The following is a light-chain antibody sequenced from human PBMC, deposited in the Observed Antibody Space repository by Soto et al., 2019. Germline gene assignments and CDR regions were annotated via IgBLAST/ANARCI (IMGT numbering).Light chain of an antibody. V-gene: IGKV3-20*01. CDR3: LQYGSSPYT. CDR2: GAS. Sequence: EIVLTQSPGTLSLSPEERATLSCRASQSVSSSYLAWYQQKPGQAPRPLIYGASSRATGIPDRFSGSGSGTDFTLTISRLEPEEFAVYYCLQYGSSPYTFGQGNKLEIK. J-gene: IGKJ2*01. CDR1: QSVSSSY.